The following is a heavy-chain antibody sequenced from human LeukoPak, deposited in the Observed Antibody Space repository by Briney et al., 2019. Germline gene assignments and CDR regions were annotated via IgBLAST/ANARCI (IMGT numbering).Heavy chain of an antibody. J-gene: IGHJ6*02. CDR1: GGALSSTNYY. CDR2: LYYSGST. Sequence: PSETLSLTCTVSGGALSSTNYYWGWIRQPPGKGLEWIGSLYYSGSTYYNPSLESRVTISVDTSKNQFSLRLTSVTAADTAVYYCARCASHNFLWGDYDPRSSQYYRMDVWGQGTTVTVSS. V-gene: IGHV4-39*01. D-gene: IGHD3-16*01. CDR3: ARCASHNFLWGDYDPRSSQYYRMDV.